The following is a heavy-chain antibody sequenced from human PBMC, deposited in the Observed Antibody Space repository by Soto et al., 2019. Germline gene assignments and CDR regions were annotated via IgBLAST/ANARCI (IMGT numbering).Heavy chain of an antibody. J-gene: IGHJ3*02. CDR1: GGTFSSYA. D-gene: IGHD5-12*01. CDR2: IIPIFGTA. V-gene: IGHV1-69*13. CDR3: AREIPSVFLPQSVEMATSCGAFAI. Sequence: GASVKVSCKASGGTFSSYAISWVRQAPGQGLEWMGGIIPIFGTANYAQKFQGRVTITADESTSTAYMELSSLRSEDTAVYYCAREIPSVFLPQSVEMATSCGAFAIWGQGTLVTVSS.